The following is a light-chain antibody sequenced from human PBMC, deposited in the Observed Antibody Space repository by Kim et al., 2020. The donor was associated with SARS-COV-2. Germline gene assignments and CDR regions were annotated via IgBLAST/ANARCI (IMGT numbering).Light chain of an antibody. J-gene: IGLJ2*01. CDR2: GKN. CDR1: SIRSYY. Sequence: VALGQTVRTTCQGDSIRSYYATWYQQKPGQAPILVIYGKNTRPSGIPDLFSGSSSGNTASLTITGTQAGDEADYYCNSRDSNDNVVFGGGTQLTVL. V-gene: IGLV3-19*01. CDR3: NSRDSNDNVV.